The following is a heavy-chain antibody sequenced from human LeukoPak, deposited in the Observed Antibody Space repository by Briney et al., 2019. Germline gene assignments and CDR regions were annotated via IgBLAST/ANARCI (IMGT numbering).Heavy chain of an antibody. D-gene: IGHD3-9*01. Sequence: SQTLSPTCTVSGGSISSGDYYWSWIRQPPGKGLEWIGYIYYSGSTYYNPSLKSRVTISVYTSKNQFSLKLSSVTAADTAVYYCARGGYDILTGYYLEYWGQGTLVTVSS. CDR3: ARGGYDILTGYYLEY. CDR2: IYYSGST. CDR1: GGSISSGDYY. J-gene: IGHJ4*02. V-gene: IGHV4-30-4*01.